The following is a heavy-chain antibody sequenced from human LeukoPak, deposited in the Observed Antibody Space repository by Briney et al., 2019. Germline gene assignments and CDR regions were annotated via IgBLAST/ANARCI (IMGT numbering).Heavy chain of an antibody. D-gene: IGHD3-10*01. CDR2: IKEDGSEK. Sequence: GGSLRLSCAASGFTFSYFWMSWVRQTPGNGLEWVANIKEDGSEKYYVDSVKGRFTVSRDNAKNSLSLQVNSLRAEDTAVYYCAREYYYNRIGHGSFGYWGQGTLATVSS. CDR3: AREYYYNRIGHGSFGY. J-gene: IGHJ4*02. CDR1: GFTFSYFW. V-gene: IGHV3-7*01.